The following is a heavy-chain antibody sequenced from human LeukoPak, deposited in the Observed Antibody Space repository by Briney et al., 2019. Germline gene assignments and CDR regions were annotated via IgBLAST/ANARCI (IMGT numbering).Heavy chain of an antibody. CDR2: VNSNGGNT. V-gene: IGHV3-64*01. J-gene: IGHJ4*02. CDR3: ARVILTGYYYES. Sequence: PGGSLRLSCAASGFTFSTYALHWVRQAPGKGLEFVSGVNSNGGNTYYANSVKGRFTISRDNSKNTLYLQMGSLRPEDMAVYHCARVILTGYYYESWGQGTLVTVSS. CDR1: GFTFSTYA. D-gene: IGHD3-9*01.